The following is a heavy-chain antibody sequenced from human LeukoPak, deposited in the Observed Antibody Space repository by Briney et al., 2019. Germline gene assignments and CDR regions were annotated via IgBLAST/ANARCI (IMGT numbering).Heavy chain of an antibody. J-gene: IGHJ6*03. Sequence: SETLSLTCTVSGGSFSSNSYYWGWIRQPPGKGLEWIGSMYYSGSTNYNPSLKSRVTISVDTSKNQFSLKLSSVTAADTAVYYCARLRVPERYYYDSSRRGTSYYYYMDVWGKGTTVTVSS. V-gene: IGHV4-39*07. CDR3: ARLRVPERYYYDSSRRGTSYYYYMDV. D-gene: IGHD3-22*01. CDR2: MYYSGST. CDR1: GGSFSSNSYY.